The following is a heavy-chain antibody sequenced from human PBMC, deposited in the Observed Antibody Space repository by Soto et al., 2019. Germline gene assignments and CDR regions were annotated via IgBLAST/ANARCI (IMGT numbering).Heavy chain of an antibody. CDR2: INPNSGGT. J-gene: IGHJ3*02. CDR1: GYTFTGYY. CDR3: ARVPLSWNYAFDI. Sequence: ASVKVSCKASGYTFTGYYMHWVRQAPGQGLEWMGWINPNSGGTNYAQKFQGWVTMTRDTSISTAYMELSRLRSDDTAVYYCARVPLSWNYAFDIWGQGTMVTVSS. D-gene: IGHD1-7*01. V-gene: IGHV1-2*04.